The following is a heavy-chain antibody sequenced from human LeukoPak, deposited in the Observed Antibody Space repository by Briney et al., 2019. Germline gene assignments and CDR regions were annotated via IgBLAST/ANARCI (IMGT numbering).Heavy chain of an antibody. D-gene: IGHD1-26*01. CDR2: IIPIFGTA. V-gene: IGHV1-69*13. Sequence: GASVKVSCKASGGTFSSYAISWVRQAPGQGLEWMGGIIPIFGTANYAQKFQGRVTITADESTSTAYMELSSLRSEDTAVYYCATDFGLVGATGAEYFQHWGQGTLVTVSS. J-gene: IGHJ1*01. CDR3: ATDFGLVGATGAEYFQH. CDR1: GGTFSSYA.